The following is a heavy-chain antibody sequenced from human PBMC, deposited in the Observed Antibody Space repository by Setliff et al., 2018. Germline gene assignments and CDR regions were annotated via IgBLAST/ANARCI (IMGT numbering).Heavy chain of an antibody. V-gene: IGHV4-61*09. CDR1: GDSISTGINY. CDR3: ARSLGSGSYYGSRPFHSNY. D-gene: IGHD3-10*01. Sequence: SETLSLTCTVSGDSISTGINYWSWIRQPAGKGLEWIGHIDRSGNTNFNPSLKSRVTISGDRSKNQFSLELSSVTAADTAVYYCARSLGSGSYYGSRPFHSNYWGQGIQVTVSS. CDR2: IDRSGNT. J-gene: IGHJ4*02.